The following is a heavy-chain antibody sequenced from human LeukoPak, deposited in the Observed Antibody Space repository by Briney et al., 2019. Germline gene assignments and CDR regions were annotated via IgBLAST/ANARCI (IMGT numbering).Heavy chain of an antibody. CDR2: IYYSGST. CDR3: ARQGGYIAPLAL. V-gene: IGHV4-59*08. Sequence: PSETLSLTCTVSGGSISSYYWSWIRQPPGKGLEWIGYIYYSGSTNYNPSLKSRVTISVDTSQNQFSLKLSSVTAADTAVYYCARQGGYIAPLALWGQGTLVTVSS. J-gene: IGHJ4*02. D-gene: IGHD6-13*01. CDR1: GGSISSYY.